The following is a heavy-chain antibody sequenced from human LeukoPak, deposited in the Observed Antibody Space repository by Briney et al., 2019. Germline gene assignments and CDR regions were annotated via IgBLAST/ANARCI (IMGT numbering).Heavy chain of an antibody. D-gene: IGHD3-10*01. CDR3: AKSSVGPHDY. J-gene: IGHJ4*02. V-gene: IGHV3-23*01. CDR2: VSGTGSTT. CDR1: GFTFGDYA. Sequence: PGGSLRLSRAASGFTFGDYAMTWVRQAPGKGLEWVSAVSGTGSTTYYADSVKGRFTVSRDNTKNTVYVDMNSLRVDDTAVYYCAKSSVGPHDYWGQGTLVGVST.